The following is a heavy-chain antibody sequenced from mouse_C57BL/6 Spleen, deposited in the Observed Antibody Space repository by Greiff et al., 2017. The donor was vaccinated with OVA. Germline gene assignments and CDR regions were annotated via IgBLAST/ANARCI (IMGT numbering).Heavy chain of an antibody. CDR2: IYPGSGST. Sequence: QVHLKQSGAELVKPGASVKMSCKASGYTFTSYWITWVKQRPGQGLEWIGDIYPGSGSTNYNQKFTSKATLTVDTSSSTAYMQLSSLASEDSAVYYSARWRFDDWGKGTTLTVSS. J-gene: IGHJ2*01. V-gene: IGHV1-55*01. CDR3: ARWRFDD. CDR1: GYTFTSYW.